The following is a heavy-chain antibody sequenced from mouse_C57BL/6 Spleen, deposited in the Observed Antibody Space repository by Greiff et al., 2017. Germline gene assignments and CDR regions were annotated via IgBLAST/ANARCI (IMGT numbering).Heavy chain of an antibody. Sequence: QVQLQQPGAELVKPGASVKLSCKASGYTFTSYWMQWVKQRPGQGLEWIGEIDPSDSYTNYNQKFKGKATLTVDTSSSTAYMQLSSLTSEDSAVYYCASADYGSSYSFDYWGQGTTLTVSS. CDR3: ASADYGSSYSFDY. V-gene: IGHV1-50*01. CDR1: GYTFTSYW. J-gene: IGHJ2*01. D-gene: IGHD1-1*01. CDR2: IDPSDSYT.